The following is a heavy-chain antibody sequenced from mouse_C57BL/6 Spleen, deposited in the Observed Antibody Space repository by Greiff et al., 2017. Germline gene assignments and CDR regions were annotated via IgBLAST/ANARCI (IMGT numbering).Heavy chain of an antibody. Sequence: VQLQQPGTELVKPGASVKLSCKASGYTFTSYWMPWVKQRPGQGLEWIGNINPSNGGTNYNEKFKSKATLTVDKSSSTAYMQLSSLTSEDSAVYYGARAHYEYGCDFDDWGQGTTVTVSS. CDR2: INPSNGGT. CDR3: ARAHYEYGCDFDD. CDR1: GYTFTSYW. V-gene: IGHV1-53*01. J-gene: IGHJ2*01. D-gene: IGHD2-4*01.